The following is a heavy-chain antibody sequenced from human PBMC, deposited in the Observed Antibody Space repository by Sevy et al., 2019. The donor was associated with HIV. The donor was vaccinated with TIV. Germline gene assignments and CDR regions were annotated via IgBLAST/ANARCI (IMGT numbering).Heavy chain of an antibody. J-gene: IGHJ4*02. Sequence: ASVKVSCQASGFPLITSTVAWVRQAPGQGLQYLGWVAVYNGDTHYAQSFQGRLTMTTDTSANTAYMELRSLTSDDTAVYYCARGPTPNYYFDYWAQGSLVTVSS. D-gene: IGHD7-27*01. V-gene: IGHV1-18*01. CDR1: GFPLITST. CDR2: VAVYNGDT. CDR3: ARGPTPNYYFDY.